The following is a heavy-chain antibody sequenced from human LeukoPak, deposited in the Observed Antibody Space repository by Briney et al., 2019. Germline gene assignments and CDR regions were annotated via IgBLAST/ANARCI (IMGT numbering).Heavy chain of an antibody. CDR3: AKDLRFCSGGSCYGFDY. J-gene: IGHJ4*02. Sequence: GGSLRLSCAAAGFTFSRHGMHWVRQAPAKGLEWVAVISYDGSNKHYADSVKGRFTISRDNSKNTVYLQMNSLRAEDTAMYYCAKDLRFCSGGSCYGFDYWGQGNLVTVSS. CDR1: GFTFSRHG. D-gene: IGHD2-15*01. CDR2: ISYDGSNK. V-gene: IGHV3-30*18.